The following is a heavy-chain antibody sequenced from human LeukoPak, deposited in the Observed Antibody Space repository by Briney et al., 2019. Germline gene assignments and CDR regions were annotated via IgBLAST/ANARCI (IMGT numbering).Heavy chain of an antibody. CDR3: ARSASGSHDAFDI. CDR1: GYSFTSYW. D-gene: IGHD1-26*01. CDR2: IYPGDSDT. J-gene: IGHJ3*02. Sequence: GESLKISCKGSGYSFTSYWIGWVRQMPGKGLEWMGIIYPGDSDTRYSPPFQGQVTISADKSISTAYLQWSSLKASDTAMYYCARSASGSHDAFDIWGQGTMVTVSS. V-gene: IGHV5-51*01.